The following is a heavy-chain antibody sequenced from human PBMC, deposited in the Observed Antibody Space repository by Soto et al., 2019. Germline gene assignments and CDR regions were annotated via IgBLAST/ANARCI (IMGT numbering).Heavy chain of an antibody. V-gene: IGHV4-59*01. J-gene: IGHJ4*02. CDR1: GGSISSYY. CDR2: IYYSGST. D-gene: IGHD3-10*01. Sequence: QVQLQESGPGLVKPSETLSLTCTVSGGSISSYYWSWIRQPPGKGLEWIGYIYYSGSTNYHPSLKSRVTISVDTSKNQFSLKLSSVTAADTAVYYCARAARVRGVIFDYWGQGTLVTVSS. CDR3: ARAARVRGVIFDY.